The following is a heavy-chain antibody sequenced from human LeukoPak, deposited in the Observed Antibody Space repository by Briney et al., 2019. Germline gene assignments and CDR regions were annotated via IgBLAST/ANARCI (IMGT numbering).Heavy chain of an antibody. CDR2: IIPIFGTA. D-gene: IGHD3-22*01. J-gene: IGHJ4*02. V-gene: IGHV1-69*05. Sequence: SVKVSCKASGYTFSGYYMHWVRQAPGQGLEWMGRIIPIFGTANYAQKFQGRVTITTDESTSTAYMELSSLRSEDTAVYYCARGPYYYDSSGHPFDYWGQGTLVTVSS. CDR3: ARGPYYYDSSGHPFDY. CDR1: GYTFSGYY.